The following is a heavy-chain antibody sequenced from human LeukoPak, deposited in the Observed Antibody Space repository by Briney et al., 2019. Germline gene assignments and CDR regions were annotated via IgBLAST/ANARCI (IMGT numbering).Heavy chain of an antibody. CDR2: ISYAGSNK. CDR3: ARVDDSSGYFERIFDY. D-gene: IGHD3-22*01. V-gene: IGHV3-30*01. CDR1: GFTFSSYA. Sequence: PGGSLRLSCAASGFTFSSYAMHWVRQAPGKGLEWVAVISYAGSNKYYADSVKGRFTISRDNSKHTLYLQMNSLRAEDTAVYYCARVDDSSGYFERIFDYWGQGTLVTVYS. J-gene: IGHJ4*02.